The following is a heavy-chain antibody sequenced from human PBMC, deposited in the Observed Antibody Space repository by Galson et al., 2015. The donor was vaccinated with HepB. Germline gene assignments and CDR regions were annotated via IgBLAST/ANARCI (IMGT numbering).Heavy chain of an antibody. CDR2: IDPSDSYT. CDR1: GYSFTSYW. J-gene: IGHJ4*02. V-gene: IGHV5-10-1*01. D-gene: IGHD6-13*01. Sequence: QSGAEVKKPGESLRISCKGSGYSFTSYWISWVRQMPGKGLEWMGRIDPSDSYTNYSPSFQGHVTISAGKSISTAYLQWSSLKASDTAMYYCATSGGSWPLVADYWGQGTLVTVSS. CDR3: ATSGGSWPLVADY.